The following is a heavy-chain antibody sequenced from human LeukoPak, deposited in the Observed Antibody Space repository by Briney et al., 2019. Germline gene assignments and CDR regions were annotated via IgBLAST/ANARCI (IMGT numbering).Heavy chain of an antibody. D-gene: IGHD4-17*01. CDR3: ARTTSLTASGYDY. CDR2: MNPYSGDR. V-gene: IGHV1-8*03. J-gene: IGHJ4*02. CDR1: GYTFTSYH. Sequence: AASVKASCKTSGYTFTSYHINWVRQATGQGLEWMGWMNPYSGDRGYAQKFQGRVSITSDTSISTAYLELSSLRSDDTAVYFCARTTSLTASGYDYWGQGTLVTVSS.